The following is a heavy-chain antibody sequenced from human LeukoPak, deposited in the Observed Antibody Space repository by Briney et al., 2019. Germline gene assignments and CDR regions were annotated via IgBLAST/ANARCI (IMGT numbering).Heavy chain of an antibody. J-gene: IGHJ4*02. D-gene: IGHD5-18*01. Sequence: PGRSLRLSCAASGFSFSSYGMHWVRQAPGKGLEWVAVIWYDGTNKYYADSVKGRFTISRDNSKNTLYLQMNSLRAEDTAVYYCARDQRGFSYSKYHFDYWGQGTLVTVSS. CDR3: ARDQRGFSYSKYHFDY. CDR2: IWYDGTNK. CDR1: GFSFSSYG. V-gene: IGHV3-33*01.